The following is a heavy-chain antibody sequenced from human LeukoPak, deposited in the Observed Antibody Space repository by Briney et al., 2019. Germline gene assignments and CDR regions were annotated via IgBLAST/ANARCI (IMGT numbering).Heavy chain of an antibody. Sequence: GGSLRLSCAASGFTFSSYSMNWVRQAPGKGLEWVSSISSSNSYIYYADSVKGRFTISRDNAKNSLYLQMNSLRAEDTAVYYCARESAAVFFDPWGQGTLVTVSS. CDR3: ARESAAVFFDP. CDR2: ISSSNSYI. J-gene: IGHJ5*02. CDR1: GFTFSSYS. V-gene: IGHV3-21*01. D-gene: IGHD6-13*01.